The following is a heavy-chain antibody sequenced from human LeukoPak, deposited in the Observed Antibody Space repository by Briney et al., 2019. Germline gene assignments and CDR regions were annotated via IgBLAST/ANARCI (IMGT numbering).Heavy chain of an antibody. CDR1: GFTFSNYW. D-gene: IGHD6-13*01. CDR2: LNNDGSST. Sequence: GGSLRLSCAASGFTFSNYWMFWVRQAQGKGLAWVSSLNNDGSSTNYADSVKGRFAISRDNAKNTLYLQMNSLRADDTAVYYCVRDGSSRSFDYGGQGALVTVSS. CDR3: VRDGSSRSFDY. V-gene: IGHV3-74*01. J-gene: IGHJ4*02.